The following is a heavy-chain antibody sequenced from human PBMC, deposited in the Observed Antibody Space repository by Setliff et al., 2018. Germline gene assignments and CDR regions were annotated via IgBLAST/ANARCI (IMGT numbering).Heavy chain of an antibody. CDR1: GGTFSTYA. J-gene: IGHJ6*03. V-gene: IGHV1-69*05. Sequence: GASVKVSCKASGGTFSTYAISWVRQAPGQGLEWMGGIISMFGTTNYAQKFQGRVTITTDKSTSTAYMELSSLRSEDTAIYYCARGDFYYYFYVDVWGKGTTVTVSS. CDR2: IISMFGTT. CDR3: ARGDFYYYFYVDV.